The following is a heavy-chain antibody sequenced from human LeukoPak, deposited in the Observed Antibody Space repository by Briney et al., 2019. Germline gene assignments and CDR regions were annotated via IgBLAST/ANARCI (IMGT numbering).Heavy chain of an antibody. J-gene: IGHJ4*02. CDR2: INEDGSNK. Sequence: GGSLRHSCTASGFSFSNHYMRWIRQAPGKGLEWVANINEDGSNKWHLGSVKGRFTVSRDNARNSLYLQINSLRVEDTAVYYCTRVIVAVPGYFDYFDFWGQGVLVTVSS. D-gene: IGHD6-19*01. CDR1: GFSFSNHY. CDR3: TRVIVAVPGYFDYFDF. V-gene: IGHV3-7*01.